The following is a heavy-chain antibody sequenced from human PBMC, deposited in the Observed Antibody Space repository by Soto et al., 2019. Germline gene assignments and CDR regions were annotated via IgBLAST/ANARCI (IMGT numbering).Heavy chain of an antibody. CDR2: VSHDGSNK. CDR3: ARVSIAVAGIAYYFDY. CDR1: GFSFSSCA. J-gene: IGHJ4*02. V-gene: IGHV3-30-3*01. Sequence: QVQLVESGGGVVQPGRSLRLSCAASGFSFSSCAMHWVRQAPGKGLEWVAVVSHDGSNKYYADSVKGRDTISRDNSINTVYLQMNSLRAEDTAVYYCARVSIAVAGIAYYFDYWGQGTLVTVSS. D-gene: IGHD6-19*01.